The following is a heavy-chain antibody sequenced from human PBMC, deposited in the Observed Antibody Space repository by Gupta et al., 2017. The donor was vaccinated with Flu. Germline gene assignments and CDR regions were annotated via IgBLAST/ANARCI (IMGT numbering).Heavy chain of an antibody. D-gene: IGHD2-15*01. CDR1: GFPFADYA. V-gene: IGHV3-9*01. J-gene: IGHJ6*02. CDR2: ISWNGGNT. Sequence: EVQLVESGGGFLQPGTPLRLSCAVSGFPFADYALHWVRQAPGKGLEWVSGISWNGGNTGDADSGKGRFDISRDNGKNLLYLEMNSLRVEDTALYDCATDKRYCTSGRCRSLWDGTDLWGQGTTVTVSS. CDR3: ATDKRYCTSGRCRSLWDGTDL.